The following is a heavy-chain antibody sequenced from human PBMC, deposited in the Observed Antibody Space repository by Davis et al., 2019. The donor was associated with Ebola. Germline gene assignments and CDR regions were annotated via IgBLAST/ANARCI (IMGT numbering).Heavy chain of an antibody. CDR3: AREGGCSGGSCYYFDY. CDR2: INSDGSST. D-gene: IGHD2-15*01. Sequence: GESLKISCAASGFTFSSYWMHWVRQAPGKGLVWVSRINSDGSSTSYADSVKGRFTISRDNAKNTLYLQMNSLRAEDTAVYYCAREGGCSGGSCYYFDYWGQGTLVIVSS. V-gene: IGHV3-74*01. J-gene: IGHJ4*02. CDR1: GFTFSSYW.